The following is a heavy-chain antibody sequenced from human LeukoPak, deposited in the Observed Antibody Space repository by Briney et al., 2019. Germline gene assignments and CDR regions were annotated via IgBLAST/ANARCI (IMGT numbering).Heavy chain of an antibody. J-gene: IGHJ6*02. CDR2: ISSSGSTI. V-gene: IGHV3-11*01. CDR1: GFTFSDYY. D-gene: IGHD5-18*01. CDR3: ARGDVDTAMVTRRSRIWFGESPYGMDV. Sequence: PGGSLRLSCAASGFTFSDYYMSWIRQAPGKGLEWVSYISSSGSTIYYADSVEGRFTISRDNAKNSLYLQMNSLRAEDTAVYYCARGDVDTAMVTRRSRIWFGESPYGMDVWGQGTTVTVSS.